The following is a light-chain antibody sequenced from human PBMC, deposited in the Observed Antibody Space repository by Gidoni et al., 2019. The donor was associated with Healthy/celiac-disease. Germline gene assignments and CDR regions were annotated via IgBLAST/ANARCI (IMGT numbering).Light chain of an antibody. Sequence: PGERATLSCRASQSVSSYLAWYQQKPGQAPRLLIYDASNRATGIPARFSGSGSGTDFTLTSSSLEPEDFAVYYCQQRSNWPPTFXGXTKVEIK. V-gene: IGKV3-11*01. CDR1: QSVSSY. J-gene: IGKJ4*01. CDR2: DAS. CDR3: QQRSNWPPT.